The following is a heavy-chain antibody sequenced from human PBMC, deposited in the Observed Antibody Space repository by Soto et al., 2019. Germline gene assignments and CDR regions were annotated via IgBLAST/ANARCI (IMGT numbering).Heavy chain of an antibody. CDR1: GGSISSSSYY. J-gene: IGHJ6*02. CDR2: MYYSGST. Sequence: QLQLQESGPGLVKPSETLSLTCTVSGGSISSSSYYWGWIRQPPGKGLEWIGSMYYSGSTYYNPSLKSRVTIFVDTCKNHFSLLRSSVTAADTAVYYCARLTEAGNYYYYVMDVWGQGTTVTVSS. D-gene: IGHD6-13*01. V-gene: IGHV4-39*01. CDR3: ARLTEAGNYYYYVMDV.